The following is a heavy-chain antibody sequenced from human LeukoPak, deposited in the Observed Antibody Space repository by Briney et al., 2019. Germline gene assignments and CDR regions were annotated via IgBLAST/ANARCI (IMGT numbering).Heavy chain of an antibody. CDR3: ASSGYCSGGSCYKDSDY. Sequence: SQTLSLTCAISGDSVSSNSAAWNWIRQSPSRGLEWLGRTYYRSKWYNDYAVSVKSRITINPDTSKNQFSLQLNSVTPEDTAVYYCASSGYCSGGSCYKDSDYWGQGTLVTVSS. CDR1: GDSVSSNSAA. J-gene: IGHJ4*02. V-gene: IGHV6-1*01. D-gene: IGHD2-15*01. CDR2: TYYRSKWYN.